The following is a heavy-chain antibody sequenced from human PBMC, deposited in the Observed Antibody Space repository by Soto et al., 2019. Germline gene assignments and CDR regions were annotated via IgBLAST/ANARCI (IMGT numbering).Heavy chain of an antibody. V-gene: IGHV3-66*03. CDR3: ARGDYGGCLLGGYGMDV. CDR2: IYSCGST. Sequence: GGFLRLSCAASGFTVSSNYMSWVRQAPGKGLEWVSVIYSCGSTYYADSVKGRFTISRDNSKNTLYLQMNSLRAEDTAVYYCARGDYGGCLLGGYGMDVWGQGTTVTVSS. D-gene: IGHD4-17*01. J-gene: IGHJ6*02. CDR1: GFTVSSNY.